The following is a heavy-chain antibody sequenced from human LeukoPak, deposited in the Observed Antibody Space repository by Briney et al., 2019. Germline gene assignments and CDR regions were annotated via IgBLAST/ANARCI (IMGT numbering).Heavy chain of an antibody. Sequence: PSETLSLTCTVSGGSISNYYWSWIRQPPGKGLEWIGYIYSSGSTNYNPSLKGRVTMSVDTSKNQFSLKPRSLTAADTAVYYCARVVSYGYFGPWGQGTLVTVPS. J-gene: IGHJ5*02. CDR1: GGSISNYY. CDR2: IYSSGST. D-gene: IGHD5-18*01. V-gene: IGHV4-59*01. CDR3: ARVVSYGYFGP.